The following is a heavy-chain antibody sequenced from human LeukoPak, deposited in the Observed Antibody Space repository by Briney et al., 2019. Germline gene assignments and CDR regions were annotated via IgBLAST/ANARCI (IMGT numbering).Heavy chain of an antibody. CDR2: IYYSGST. Sequence: SETLSLTCAVSDYSINSGYYWGWIRQPPGKGLEWIGSIYYSGSTYYNPSLKSRVTTSVDTSKNQFSLKLSSVTAADTAVYYCARHDGTRYFDWSPYMDVWGKGTTVTVSS. D-gene: IGHD3-9*01. CDR1: DYSINSGYY. V-gene: IGHV4-38-2*01. J-gene: IGHJ6*03. CDR3: ARHDGTRYFDWSPYMDV.